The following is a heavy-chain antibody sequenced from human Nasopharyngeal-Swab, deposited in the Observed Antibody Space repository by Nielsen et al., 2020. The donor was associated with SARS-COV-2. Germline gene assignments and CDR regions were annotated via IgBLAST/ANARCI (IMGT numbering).Heavy chain of an antibody. CDR3: AKDRYCSGGACYFNGFDS. J-gene: IGHJ4*02. CDR2: VSSTGHTT. D-gene: IGHD2-15*01. CDR1: GFTFSTYA. Sequence: GESLKISCSASGFTFSTYAMSWVRQAPGKGLEWVSSVSSTGHTTKYTDSVKGLFTISRDNSEKKVYLEMHSLRAEDTAVYYCAKDRYCSGGACYFNGFDSWGQGTLVTVSS. V-gene: IGHV3-23*01.